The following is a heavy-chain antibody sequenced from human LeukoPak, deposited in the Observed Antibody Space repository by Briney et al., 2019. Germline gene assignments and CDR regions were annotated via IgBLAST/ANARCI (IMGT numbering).Heavy chain of an antibody. CDR2: ISSSGSTI. CDR3: ARDRTTVTTRSRYFDY. CDR1: GFTFSSYE. V-gene: IGHV3-48*03. J-gene: IGHJ4*02. D-gene: IGHD4-17*01. Sequence: PGGSLRLSCAASGFTFSSYEMNWVRQAPGKGLEWVSYISSSGSTIYYADSVKGRFTISRDNAKNSLYLQINSLRAEDTAVYYCARDRTTVTTRSRYFDYWGQGTLVTVSS.